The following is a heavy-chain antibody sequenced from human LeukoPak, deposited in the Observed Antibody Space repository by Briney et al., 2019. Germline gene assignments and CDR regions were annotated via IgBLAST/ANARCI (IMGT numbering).Heavy chain of an antibody. CDR3: AGVLRYFDWLSRDYYYYGMDV. CDR2: IIPIFGTA. D-gene: IGHD3-9*01. V-gene: IGHV1-69*01. J-gene: IGHJ6*02. CDR1: GGTFGSYA. Sequence: SVKVSCKASGGTFGSYAISWVRQAPGQGLEWMGGIIPIFGTANYAQKFQGRVTITADESTSTAYMELSSLRSEDTAVYYCAGVLRYFDWLSRDYYYYGMDVWGQGTTVTVSS.